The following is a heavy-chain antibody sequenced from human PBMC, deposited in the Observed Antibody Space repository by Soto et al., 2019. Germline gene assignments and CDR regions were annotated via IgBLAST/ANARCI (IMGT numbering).Heavy chain of an antibody. Sequence: SVKVSCKVSGGTFSSYAISWVRQAPGQGLEWMGGIIPIFGTANYAQKFQGRVTITADESTSTAYMELSSLRSEDTAVYYCARTEYGDLYYFDYWGQGALVTVSS. J-gene: IGHJ4*02. CDR1: GGTFSSYA. CDR3: ARTEYGDLYYFDY. CDR2: IIPIFGTA. V-gene: IGHV1-69*13. D-gene: IGHD4-17*01.